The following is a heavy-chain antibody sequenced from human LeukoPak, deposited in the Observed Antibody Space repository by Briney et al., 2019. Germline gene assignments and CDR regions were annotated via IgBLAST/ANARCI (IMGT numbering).Heavy chain of an antibody. D-gene: IGHD3-16*02. J-gene: IGHJ6*03. CDR1: GYSISSGYY. CDR2: IYHSGST. V-gene: IGHV4-38-2*01. CDR3: ARGGPYDYVWGSYRQASYYYYYMDV. Sequence: SETLSLTCAVSGYSISSGYYWGWIRQPPGKGLEWIGSIYHSGSTYYNPSLKSRVTISVDTSKNQFSLKLSSVTAADTAVYYCARGGPYDYVWGSYRQASYYYYYMDVWGKGTTVTVSS.